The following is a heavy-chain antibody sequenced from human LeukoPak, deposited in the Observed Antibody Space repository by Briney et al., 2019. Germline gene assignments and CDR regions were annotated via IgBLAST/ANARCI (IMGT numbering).Heavy chain of an antibody. D-gene: IGHD1-26*01. Sequence: ASVKVSCKASGYTFTGYYMHWVRQAPGQGLEWMGLINPNRGGTNYAQKFEGRVTMTRDTSISTAYTELSRLRSDDPAVYYCARGGGGSYFYYYYYMDVWGKGTTVTVSS. CDR2: INPNRGGT. V-gene: IGHV1-2*02. J-gene: IGHJ6*03. CDR1: GYTFTGYY. CDR3: ARGGGGSYFYYYYYMDV.